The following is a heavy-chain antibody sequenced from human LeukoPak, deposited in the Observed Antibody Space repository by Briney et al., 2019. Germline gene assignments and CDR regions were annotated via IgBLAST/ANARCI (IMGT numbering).Heavy chain of an antibody. CDR3: ARVFTVTINWFDP. J-gene: IGHJ5*02. CDR2: INPNSGGT. V-gene: IGHV1-2*02. CDR1: GYTFTGYY. D-gene: IGHD4-17*01. Sequence: GASVKVSCKASGYTFTGYYMHWVRQAPRQGLEWMGWINPNSGGTNYAQKFQGRVTMTRDTSISTAYMELSRLRSDDTAVYYCARVFTVTINWFDPWGQGTLVTVSS.